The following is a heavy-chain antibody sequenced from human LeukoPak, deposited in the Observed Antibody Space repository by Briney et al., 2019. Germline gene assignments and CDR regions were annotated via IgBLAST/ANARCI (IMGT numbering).Heavy chain of an antibody. CDR1: GYTFTAYY. CDR2: IDPNSGNT. J-gene: IGHJ5*02. V-gene: IGHV1-2*06. CDR3: GRGIQSFDP. Sequence: ASVKVSCKASGYTFTAYYIHWVRQAPGQGLEWMGRIDPNSGNTIYAQKFQDRVTMTRDTSLSAAYMGISRLTYDDTAVYYCGRGIQSFDPWGQGTLVTVSS.